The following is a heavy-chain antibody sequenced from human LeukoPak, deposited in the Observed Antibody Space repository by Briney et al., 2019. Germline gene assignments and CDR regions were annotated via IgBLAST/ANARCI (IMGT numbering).Heavy chain of an antibody. CDR3: ARANSGSFDY. Sequence: SQTLSLTCTVSGGSISSGGYYWSWIRQHPGKGLEWIGYIYYSGSTYYNPSLKSRVTISVDTSKNQFSLKPSSVTAADTAVYYCARANSGSFDYWGQGTLVTVSS. J-gene: IGHJ4*02. CDR1: GGSISSGGYY. D-gene: IGHD6-19*01. V-gene: IGHV4-31*03. CDR2: IYYSGST.